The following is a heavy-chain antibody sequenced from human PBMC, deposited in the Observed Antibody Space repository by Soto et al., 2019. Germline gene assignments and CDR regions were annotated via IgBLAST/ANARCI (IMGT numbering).Heavy chain of an antibody. V-gene: IGHV5-10-1*01. CDR1: GYSFTIYC. J-gene: IGHJ6*02. CDR3: ARVPAVYAMMRGLYYGMDV. Sequence: PGESLKISCNGSGYSFTIYCISLVLQMPGKGLEWMGRIDPSDSYTNYSPSFQGHVTISADKSISTAYLQWSSLKASDTAMYYCARVPAVYAMMRGLYYGMDVWGQGTTVTVSS. D-gene: IGHD2-8*01. CDR2: IDPSDSYT.